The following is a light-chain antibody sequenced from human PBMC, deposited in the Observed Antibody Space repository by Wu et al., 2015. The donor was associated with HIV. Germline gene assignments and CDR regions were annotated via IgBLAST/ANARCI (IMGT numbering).Light chain of an antibody. J-gene: IGKJ2*03. CDR1: QGIRTF. V-gene: IGKV1-9*01. CDR2: GAS. Sequence: QLTQSPSSLSAFVGDRVTITCRASQGIRTFVAWHQQKAGKAPQLLIYGASTLQSGVPSRFSGSGSGTDFTLTIRNLQPEDVATYYCEQFKSHPRSFGQGTKLEI. CDR3: EQFKSHPRS.